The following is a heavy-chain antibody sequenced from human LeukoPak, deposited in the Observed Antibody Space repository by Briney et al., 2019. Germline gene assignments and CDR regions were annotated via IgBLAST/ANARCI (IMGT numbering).Heavy chain of an antibody. CDR2: ISYDGRVM. Sequence: GWSLRLSCAASGFTFSSYGMQWVRQAPGKGLEWVGVISYDGRVMFYGHSVKGRFIISRDNSKNTLYLQMNTLRDEDKAIYYCVKEITPEVAHAIDPWGQGTLVTVSS. V-gene: IGHV3-30*18. J-gene: IGHJ5*02. D-gene: IGHD2-21*01. CDR3: VKEITPEVAHAIDP. CDR1: GFTFSSYG.